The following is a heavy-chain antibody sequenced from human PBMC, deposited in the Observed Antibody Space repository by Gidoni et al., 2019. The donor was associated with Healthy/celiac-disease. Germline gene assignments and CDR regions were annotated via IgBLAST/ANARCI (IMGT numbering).Heavy chain of an antibody. D-gene: IGHD3-3*01. V-gene: IGHV3-23*01. Sequence: EVHLLEAGGGLVQPGGSLRISCAASGFTFSSSAVSWVRQAAGKGLEWVSAISGIGGTTYYAYSVKGRFTISRDNSKNTLYLQMNSLRAEDTAVYYCAKGDKYYAFWSGYYLDAFDIWGQGTMVTVSS. CDR3: AKGDKYYAFWSGYYLDAFDI. CDR1: GFTFSSSA. J-gene: IGHJ3*02. CDR2: ISGIGGTT.